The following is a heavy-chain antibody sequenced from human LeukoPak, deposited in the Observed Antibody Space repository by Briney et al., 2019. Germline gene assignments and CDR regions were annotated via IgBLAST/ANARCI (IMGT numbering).Heavy chain of an antibody. Sequence: APVKVSCKASGYTFTSYGISWVRQAPGRGLEWMGWISAYNGNTNYAQKLQGRVTMTTDTSTSTAYMELRSLRSDDTAVYYCARVMKVTPHMDVWGKGTTVTVSS. CDR1: GYTFTSYG. V-gene: IGHV1-18*01. D-gene: IGHD2-21*02. CDR3: ARVMKVTPHMDV. J-gene: IGHJ6*03. CDR2: ISAYNGNT.